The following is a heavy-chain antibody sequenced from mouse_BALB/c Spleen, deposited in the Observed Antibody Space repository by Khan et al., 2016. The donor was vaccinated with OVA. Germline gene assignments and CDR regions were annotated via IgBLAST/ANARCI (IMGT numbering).Heavy chain of an antibody. D-gene: IGHD2-1*01. V-gene: IGHV1S132*01. CDR1: GYTFTSYW. J-gene: IGHJ3*01. Sequence: QVQLKQSGAELVKPGASVKLSCKTSGYTFTSYWIQWVKQRPGQGLGWIGQIFPGTGTTYYNENFTGKATLTVDTSSSTAYMQLSSLTSEDSAVYFCASGYFGNYEFVYWGQGTLVTVSP. CDR3: ASGYFGNYEFVY. CDR2: IFPGTGTT.